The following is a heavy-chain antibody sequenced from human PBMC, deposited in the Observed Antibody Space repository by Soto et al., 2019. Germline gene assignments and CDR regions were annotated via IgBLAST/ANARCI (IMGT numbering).Heavy chain of an antibody. Sequence: EVQLVESGGGLVQPGRSLRLSCAASGFTFDDYAMHWVRQAPGKGLEWVSGISWNSGSIGYADSVKGQFTISRDNAKNSLYLQMNSLRAEDTALYYCAKVMPLDNYMDDWGKGTTVTVSS. V-gene: IGHV3-9*01. CDR3: AKVMPLDNYMDD. CDR1: GFTFDDYA. CDR2: ISWNSGSI. D-gene: IGHD2-2*01. J-gene: IGHJ6*03.